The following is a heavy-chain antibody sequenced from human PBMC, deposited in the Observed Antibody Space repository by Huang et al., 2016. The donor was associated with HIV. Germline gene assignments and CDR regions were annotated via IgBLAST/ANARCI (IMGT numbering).Heavy chain of an antibody. CDR2: IAYDGINT. J-gene: IGHJ4*02. CDR3: ARSMTTVTTLDY. CDR1: GFSFSSYA. Sequence: QVQLVESGGGVVQPGRSLRLSCAASGFSFSSYAIHWVRQAPGKGLGGVAVIAYDGINTYYADSVRGRFTTSRDNSKNTLYLRMNSLRADDTAVYYCARSMTTVTTLDYWGQGTLVTVSS. D-gene: IGHD4-17*01. V-gene: IGHV3-30-3*01.